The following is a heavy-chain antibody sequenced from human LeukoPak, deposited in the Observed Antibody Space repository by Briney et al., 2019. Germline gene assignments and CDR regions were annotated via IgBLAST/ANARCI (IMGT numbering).Heavy chain of an antibody. Sequence: GGSLTLSCSPSGSTFRKYSMQWVRQGQGKGREYVSAIIRKGHTYFADSLKGRFTISRANSQRTRYLQMSSLRPEDTAVYNCVKDNREEHWFDPWGKGTLVTV. CDR2: IIRKGHT. V-gene: IGHV3-64D*09. CDR1: GSTFRKYS. D-gene: IGHD2/OR15-2a*01. J-gene: IGHJ5*02. CDR3: VKDNREEHWFDP.